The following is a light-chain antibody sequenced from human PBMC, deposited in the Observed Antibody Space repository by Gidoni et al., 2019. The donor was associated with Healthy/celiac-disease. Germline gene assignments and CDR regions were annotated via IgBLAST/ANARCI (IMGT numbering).Light chain of an antibody. CDR3: QQSYSTKIT. CDR2: AAS. V-gene: IGKV1-39*01. J-gene: IGKJ5*01. Sequence: DIQITQSPSSLSASVGDRVTITCLASQSISSYLNWYQQKPGKAPKLLIYAASSLQSGVPSRFSGSGSGTDFTLTISSLQPEDFATYYCQQSYSTKITFGQGTRLEIK. CDR1: QSISSY.